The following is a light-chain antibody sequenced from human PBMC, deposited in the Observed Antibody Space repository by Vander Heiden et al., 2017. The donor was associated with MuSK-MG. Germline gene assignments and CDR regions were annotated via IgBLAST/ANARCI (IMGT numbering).Light chain of an antibody. CDR1: QRISSR. CDR3: QQYNSYFPWT. V-gene: IGKV1-5*01. Sequence: DIQMTHSPPTLSASVGHRVTITFPASQRISSRLAWYQQESGKAPELLIYDASSLESGVPSRFSGSGSGTEVTLTISSLQPDDFATYYCQQYNSYFPWTFGQGTKVEIK. CDR2: DAS. J-gene: IGKJ1*01.